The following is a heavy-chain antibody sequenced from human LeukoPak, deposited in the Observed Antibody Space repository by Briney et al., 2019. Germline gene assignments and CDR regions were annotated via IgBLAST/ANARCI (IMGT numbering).Heavy chain of an antibody. Sequence: GGSLRLSCAASGFTFSSYAMSWVRQAPGKGLEWVSAISGSGGSTYYADSVKGRFTISRDNSKNTLYLQMNSLRAEDTAVYYCASRDIVVVPAPRYGMDVWAKGTTVTVSS. CDR2: ISGSGGST. J-gene: IGHJ6*04. V-gene: IGHV3-23*01. D-gene: IGHD2-2*01. CDR1: GFTFSSYA. CDR3: ASRDIVVVPAPRYGMDV.